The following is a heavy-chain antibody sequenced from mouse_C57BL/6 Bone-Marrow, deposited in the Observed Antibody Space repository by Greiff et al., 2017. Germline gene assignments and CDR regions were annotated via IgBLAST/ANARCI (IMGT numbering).Heavy chain of an antibody. CDR3: ASGYYFDY. CDR1: GYTFTSYT. V-gene: IGHV1-4*01. Sequence: VKRVESGAELARPGASVKMSCKASGYTFTSYTMHWVKQRPGQGLEWIGYINPSSGYTKYNQKFKDKATLTADKSSSTAYMQLNSLPTEDSAVYYCASGYYFDYWGQGTTLTVSS. J-gene: IGHJ2*01. CDR2: INPSSGYT. D-gene: IGHD2-2*01.